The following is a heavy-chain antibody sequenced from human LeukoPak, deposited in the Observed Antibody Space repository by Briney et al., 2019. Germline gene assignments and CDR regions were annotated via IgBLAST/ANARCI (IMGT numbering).Heavy chain of an antibody. J-gene: IGHJ4*02. CDR2: IYHSGST. V-gene: IGHV4-59*01. CDR1: GGSISSYY. CDR3: AREGYSGSDSNL. Sequence: MSSETLSLTCTVSGGSISSYYWSWIRQPPGKRLEWIGYIYHSGSTNYNPSLKSRLTISVDTSKNQFSLMLSSVTAADTAVYYCAREGYSGSDSNLWGQGTLVTVSS. D-gene: IGHD5-12*01.